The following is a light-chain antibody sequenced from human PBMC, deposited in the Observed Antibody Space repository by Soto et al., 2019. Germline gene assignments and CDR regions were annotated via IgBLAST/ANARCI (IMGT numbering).Light chain of an antibody. CDR1: QSIRTN. J-gene: IGKJ5*01. Sequence: IGLRKSASTLSVYAGGTVTLSCRASQSIRTNVAWYQQIPGQAPRLLVYGASTRATGVPARFSGSGSGIEFTLTISRLEPEDVAVFFCQQYGTSEIIFGQGTRLEIK. CDR2: GAS. CDR3: QQYGTSEII. V-gene: IGKV3-15*01.